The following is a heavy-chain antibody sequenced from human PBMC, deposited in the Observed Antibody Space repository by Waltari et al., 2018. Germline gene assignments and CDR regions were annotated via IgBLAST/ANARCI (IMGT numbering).Heavy chain of an antibody. CDR2: INVDGSST. V-gene: IGHV3-74*01. CDR3: TRGEINYSRFDY. J-gene: IGHJ4*02. Sequence: EGQLVESGGDLVQPGGSLRLPCAASGFTLSNTWRHGAARAPGKGLAWVSRINVDGSSTVYANSVAGRFTISRDNAKNTVYLEMSGLRAEDTAVYYCTRGEINYSRFDYWGQGSLVTVSS. D-gene: IGHD4-4*01. CDR1: GFTLSNTW.